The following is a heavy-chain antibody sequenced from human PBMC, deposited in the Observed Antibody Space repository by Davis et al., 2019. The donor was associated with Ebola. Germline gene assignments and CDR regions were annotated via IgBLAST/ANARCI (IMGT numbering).Heavy chain of an antibody. J-gene: IGHJ6*02. V-gene: IGHV3-23*01. CDR1: GFTFSSYA. Sequence: PGGSLRLSCAASGFTFSSYAMSWVRQAPGKGLECVSVISGSGYTYYAGSVKGRFTISRDNAKNSLYLQMNSLRAEDTALYYCAKDRLAYYYGMDVWGQGTTVTVSS. CDR2: ISGSGYT. CDR3: AKDRLAYYYGMDV.